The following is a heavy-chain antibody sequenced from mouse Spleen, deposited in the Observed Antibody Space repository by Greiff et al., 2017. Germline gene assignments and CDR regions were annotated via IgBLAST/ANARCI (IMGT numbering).Heavy chain of an antibody. Sequence: VQLKESGPELVKPGASVKIPCKASGYTFTDYNMDWVKQSHGKSLEWIGDINPNNGGTIYNQKFKGKATLTVDKSSSTAYMELRSLTSEDSAVYFCALYYDYDEAYWGQGTLVTVSA. V-gene: IGHV1-18*01. D-gene: IGHD2-4*01. CDR2: INPNNGGT. CDR1: GYTFTDYN. J-gene: IGHJ3*01. CDR3: ALYYDYDEAY.